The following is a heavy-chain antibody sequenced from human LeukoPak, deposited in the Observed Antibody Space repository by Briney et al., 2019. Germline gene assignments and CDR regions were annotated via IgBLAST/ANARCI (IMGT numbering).Heavy chain of an antibody. CDR1: GGSISSYY. CDR2: IYSTGST. Sequence: SETLSLTCTVSGGSISSYYWSWIRHPAGKGLEWIGRIYSTGSTNYNPSLKSRVTMSVDTSKNQFSLRLRSVTAADTAVYYCARQIASAGTAGFDFWGQGALVTVSS. D-gene: IGHD6-13*01. J-gene: IGHJ4*02. CDR3: ARQIASAGTAGFDF. V-gene: IGHV4-4*07.